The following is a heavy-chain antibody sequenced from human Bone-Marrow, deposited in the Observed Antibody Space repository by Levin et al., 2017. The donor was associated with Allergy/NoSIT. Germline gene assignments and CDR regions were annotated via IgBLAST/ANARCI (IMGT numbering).Heavy chain of an antibody. CDR3: ARVLAKRYSSSWYPGFDTLGY. CDR2: ISYDGSNK. CDR1: GFTFSSYA. V-gene: IGHV3-30-3*01. D-gene: IGHD6-13*01. J-gene: IGHJ4*02. Sequence: GESLKISCAASGFTFSSYAMHWVRQAPGKGLEWVAVISYDGSNKYYADSVKGRFTISRDNSKNTLYLQMNSLRAEDTAVYYCARVLAKRYSSSWYPGFDTLGYWGQGTLVTVSS.